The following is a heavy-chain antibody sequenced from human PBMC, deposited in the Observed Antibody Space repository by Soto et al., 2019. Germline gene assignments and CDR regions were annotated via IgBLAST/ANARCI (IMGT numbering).Heavy chain of an antibody. V-gene: IGHV4-34*01. CDR2: LNHSGST. J-gene: IGHJ4*02. CDR1: GASFSNYY. Sequence: QVQLQQWGAGLLKPSETLSLTCAVYGASFSNYYWTWIRQPPGKGLEWIGELNHSGSTNYNPSLESRVTIAVDTAKNLFSLKLASVTAADTAVYYCARGSPEIWGQGTLVTVSS. CDR3: ARGSPEI.